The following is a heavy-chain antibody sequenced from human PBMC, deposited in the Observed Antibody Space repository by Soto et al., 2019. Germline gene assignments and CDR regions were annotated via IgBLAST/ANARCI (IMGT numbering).Heavy chain of an antibody. V-gene: IGHV3-33*01. CDR3: ARAGVAARIRGDAFDI. Sequence: PWGSLRLSCAASGFTFSSYGMHWVRQAPGKGLEWVAVIWYDGSNKYYADSVKGRFTISRDNSKNTLYLQMNSLRAEDTAVYYCARAGVAARIRGDAFDIWGQGTMVTVSS. D-gene: IGHD6-6*01. CDR1: GFTFSSYG. J-gene: IGHJ3*02. CDR2: IWYDGSNK.